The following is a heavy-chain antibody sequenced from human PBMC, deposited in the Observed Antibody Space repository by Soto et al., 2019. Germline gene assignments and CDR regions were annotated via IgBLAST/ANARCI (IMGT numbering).Heavy chain of an antibody. CDR2: MYSGGST. V-gene: IGHV3-53*01. J-gene: IGHJ6*02. CDR3: ARDRVFYGSMLGMDV. D-gene: IGHD3-9*01. Sequence: PVGSLRLSCAASGFTVSSNYMSWVRQAPGKGLEWVSVMYSGGSTYYADSVKGRFTISRDNSKNTLYLQMNSLRAEDTAVYYCARDRVFYGSMLGMDVWGQGTTVTVSS. CDR1: GFTVSSNY.